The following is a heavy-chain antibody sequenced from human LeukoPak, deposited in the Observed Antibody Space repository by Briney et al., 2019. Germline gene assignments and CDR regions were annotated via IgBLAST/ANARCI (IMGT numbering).Heavy chain of an antibody. J-gene: IGHJ4*02. Sequence: GGSLRLSCAASGFTFSSYSMNWVRQAPGKGLEWVSYISSSSSTIYYADSVKGRFTISRDNAKNSLYLQMNSLRDEETAVYYCARGSESYGDYTGDYWGQGTLVTVSS. D-gene: IGHD4-17*01. CDR2: ISSSSSTI. V-gene: IGHV3-48*02. CDR1: GFTFSSYS. CDR3: ARGSESYGDYTGDY.